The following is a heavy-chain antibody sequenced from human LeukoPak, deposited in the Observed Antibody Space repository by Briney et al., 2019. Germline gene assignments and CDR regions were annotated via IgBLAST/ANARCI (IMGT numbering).Heavy chain of an antibody. CDR3: AKAPLLIWSGWRYYFDY. D-gene: IGHD3-3*01. V-gene: IGHV1-46*01. Sequence: ASVKVSCKASGYTFTSYYMHWVRHAPGQGLEWMGIINPGGGSTSYAQKFQGRVTMTRDMSTSTVYMELSSLRSEDTAVYYCAKAPLLIWSGWRYYFDYWGQGTLVTVSS. CDR1: GYTFTSYY. CDR2: INPGGGST. J-gene: IGHJ4*02.